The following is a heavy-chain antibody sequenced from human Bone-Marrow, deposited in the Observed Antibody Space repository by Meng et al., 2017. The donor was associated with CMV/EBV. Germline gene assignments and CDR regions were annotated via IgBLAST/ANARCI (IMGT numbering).Heavy chain of an antibody. CDR1: GDTFTDSY. CDR3: TRDAHLTTVTPNWFDP. V-gene: IGHV1-2*02. J-gene: IGHJ5*02. D-gene: IGHD4-17*01. CDR2: INPNSGDT. Sequence: VQLDESGPELRQPVASVKVSLKASGDTFTDSYMNWVRQAPGQGLEWMGCINPNSGDTNYAQKFQGRVTMTSDTSISTAYMELSRLRSDDTAVYYCTRDAHLTTVTPNWFDPWGQGTLVTVSS.